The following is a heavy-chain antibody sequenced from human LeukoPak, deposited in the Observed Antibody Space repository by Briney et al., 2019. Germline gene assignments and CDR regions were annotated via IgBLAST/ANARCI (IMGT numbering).Heavy chain of an antibody. CDR2: IYYSGST. Sequence: PSETLSLTCTVSGGSISSYYWSWIRQPPGKGLEWIGHIYYSGSTNYNPSLKSRVTISVDTSKNQFSLKLSSVTAADAAVYYCANAKASSWYFYWGQGTLVTVSS. D-gene: IGHD6-13*01. J-gene: IGHJ4*02. CDR1: GGSISSYY. V-gene: IGHV4-59*01. CDR3: ANAKASSWYFY.